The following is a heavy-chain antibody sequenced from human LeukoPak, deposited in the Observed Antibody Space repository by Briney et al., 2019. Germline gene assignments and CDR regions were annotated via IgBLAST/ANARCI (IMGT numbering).Heavy chain of an antibody. Sequence: SETLSLTCTVSGGSISSYYWSWIRQPPGKGLEWIGYIYYSGSTNYNPSLKSRVTISVDTSKNQFSLKLSSVTAADTAVYYCARVGNWNHERVYYYMDVWGKGTTVTVSS. D-gene: IGHD1-1*01. CDR2: IYYSGST. V-gene: IGHV4-59*01. CDR3: ARVGNWNHERVYYYMDV. J-gene: IGHJ6*03. CDR1: GGSISSYY.